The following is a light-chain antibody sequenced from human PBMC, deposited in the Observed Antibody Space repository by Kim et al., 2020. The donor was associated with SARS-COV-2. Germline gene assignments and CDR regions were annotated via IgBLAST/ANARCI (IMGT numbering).Light chain of an antibody. Sequence: EPASISCRSSQSLLHSDGNTYLDWYLQKPGQSPQLLIYLTSNRASGIPDRFSGSGSGTDFTLKISRVEAEDVGIYYCMQAIHLQTFGQGTKVDIK. CDR1: QSLLHSDGNTY. J-gene: IGKJ1*01. CDR2: LTS. CDR3: MQAIHLQT. V-gene: IGKV2-28*01.